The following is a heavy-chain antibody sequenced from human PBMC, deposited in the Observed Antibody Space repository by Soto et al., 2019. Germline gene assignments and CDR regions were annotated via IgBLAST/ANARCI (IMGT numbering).Heavy chain of an antibody. D-gene: IGHD5-12*01. CDR2: IYYSGRT. Sequence: QVQLQESGPGLVKPSQTLSLTCTVSGGSISSGDYYWSWIRQPPGKGLEWIGYIYYSGRTYYHPSLKSRVTISVDTSKNQFSLKLSSVTAADTAVYYCARWLGYGPHFDYWGQGTLVTVSS. J-gene: IGHJ4*02. CDR1: GGSISSGDYY. V-gene: IGHV4-30-4*01. CDR3: ARWLGYGPHFDY.